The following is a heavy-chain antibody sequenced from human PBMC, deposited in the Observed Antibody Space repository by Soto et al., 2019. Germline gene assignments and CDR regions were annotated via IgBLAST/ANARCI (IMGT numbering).Heavy chain of an antibody. CDR1: GGSFSGYY. Sequence: SETLSLTCAVYGGSFSGYYWSWIRQPPGKGLEWIGENNHSGSTNYNPSLKSRVTISVDTSKNQFCLKLSSVTAADTAVYYCARTVTASFYGYYYYGMDVWGQGTTVTVS. J-gene: IGHJ6*02. V-gene: IGHV4-34*01. CDR2: NNHSGST. CDR3: ARTVTASFYGYYYYGMDV. D-gene: IGHD2-21*02.